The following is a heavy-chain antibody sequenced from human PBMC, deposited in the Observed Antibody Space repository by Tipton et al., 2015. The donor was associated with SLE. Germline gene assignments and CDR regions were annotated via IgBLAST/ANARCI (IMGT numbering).Heavy chain of an antibody. V-gene: IGHV4-4*09. CDR2: IYNGGRT. CDR1: GGSISNYY. D-gene: IGHD1-1*01. Sequence: LRLSCTVSGGSISNYYWSWVRQPPGKGLEWIGFIYNGGRTRYNPSLESRVTMSVDTSKNQFSLTLRSVTAADTAVYYCARRSDWNDYWGQGTLVTVSS. J-gene: IGHJ4*02. CDR3: ARRSDWNDY.